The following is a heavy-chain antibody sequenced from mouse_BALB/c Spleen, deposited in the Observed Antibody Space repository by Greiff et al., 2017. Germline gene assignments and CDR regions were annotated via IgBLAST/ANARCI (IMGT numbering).Heavy chain of an antibody. V-gene: IGHV5-6-5*01. CDR1: GFTFSSYA. Sequence: DVKLVESGGGLVKPGGSLKLSCAASGFTFSSYAMSWVRQTPEKRLEWVASISSGGSTYYPDSVKGRFTISRDNARNILYLQMSSLRSEDTAMYYCARGRDDYDYWGQGTTLTVSS. CDR3: ARGRDDYDY. CDR2: ISSGGST. J-gene: IGHJ2*01. D-gene: IGHD2-4*01.